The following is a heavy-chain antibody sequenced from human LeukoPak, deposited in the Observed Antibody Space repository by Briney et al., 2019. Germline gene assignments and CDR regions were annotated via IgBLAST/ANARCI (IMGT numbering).Heavy chain of an antibody. CDR3: ARGLVGATSNRTEFDY. D-gene: IGHD1-26*01. J-gene: IGHJ4*02. V-gene: IGHV1-8*01. CDR1: GYTFTSYD. CDR2: MNPNSGNT. Sequence: ASVKVSCKASGYTFTSYDINWVRQATGQGLEWMGWMNPNSGNTGYAQKFQGRVTMTRNTSISTAYMELSSLRSEDTAVYYCARGLVGATSNRTEFDYWGQGTLVTVSS.